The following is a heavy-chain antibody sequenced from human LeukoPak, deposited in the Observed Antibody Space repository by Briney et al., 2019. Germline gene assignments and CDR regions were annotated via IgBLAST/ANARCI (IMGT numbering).Heavy chain of an antibody. D-gene: IGHD3-3*01. CDR3: ASTLTRTYYNFWSGRPVDF. CDR2: IYSGGNT. V-gene: IGHV4-39*07. CDR1: GGSFNSNNFY. J-gene: IGHJ4*02. Sequence: PSETLSLTCTVSGGSFNSNNFYWGWIRQPPGKGLEWFGSIYSGGNTYYNPSLKSRVTISVNMSKNQFSLKLSSVTAADTAVYYCASTLTRTYYNFWSGRPVDFWGQGTLVTVSS.